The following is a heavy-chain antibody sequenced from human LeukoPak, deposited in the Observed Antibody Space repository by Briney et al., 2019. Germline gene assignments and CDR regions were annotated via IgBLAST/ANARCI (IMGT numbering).Heavy chain of an antibody. Sequence: GGSLRLSCAASGFTFSDYYMSWIRKAPGKGLEWVSYISSSCSTIYYADSVKGRFTISRDNAKNSLYLQMNSLRAEDTAVYYCARAGGFHYDIVTNDAIDIWGQGTMVTVSS. D-gene: IGHD3-9*01. V-gene: IGHV3-11*04. CDR2: ISSSCSTI. CDR3: ARAGGFHYDIVTNDAIDI. J-gene: IGHJ3*02. CDR1: GFTFSDYY.